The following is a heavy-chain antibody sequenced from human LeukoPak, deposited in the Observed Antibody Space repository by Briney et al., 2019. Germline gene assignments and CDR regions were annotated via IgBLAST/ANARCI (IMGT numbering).Heavy chain of an antibody. V-gene: IGHV1-2*02. D-gene: IGHD2-8*01. J-gene: IGHJ4*02. CDR2: INPYSGGT. CDR1: GYTFTDYY. Sequence: ASVKVSCKASGYTFTDYYMHWVRQAPGQGLEWMGLINPYSGGTNYAQKFQGRVTMTRDTSISTAYMELSRLTSDDTAVYYCARGYCTNGVCYRGLDYWGQGTLVTVSS. CDR3: ARGYCTNGVCYRGLDY.